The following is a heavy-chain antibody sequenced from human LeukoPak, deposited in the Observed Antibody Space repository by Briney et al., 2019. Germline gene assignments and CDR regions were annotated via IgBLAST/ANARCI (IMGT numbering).Heavy chain of an antibody. CDR3: ARVDRYHYYLDV. J-gene: IGHJ6*03. Sequence: SVKVSCKASGYTFTSYGISWVRQAPGQGLEWMGGIMPLFNTANYAQQFQGRVTITTDESTSTAYMELEDTAMYYCARVDRYHYYLDVWGKGTTVTVSS. CDR1: GYTFTSYG. V-gene: IGHV1-69*05. CDR2: IMPLFNTA.